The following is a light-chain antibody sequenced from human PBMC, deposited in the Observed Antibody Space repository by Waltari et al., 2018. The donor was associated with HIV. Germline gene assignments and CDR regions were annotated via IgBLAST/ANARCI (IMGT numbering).Light chain of an antibody. Sequence: EVVMTQSPSTLSVSPGARATLSCRASPSVNSPVAGYQHKAGQAPRLLIYGASTRATGVPARFSGSGSGTEFTLTISSLQSEDVAVYYCQQYNHWPPYTFGQGTKLEIK. J-gene: IGKJ2*01. CDR2: GAS. CDR1: PSVNSP. CDR3: QQYNHWPPYT. V-gene: IGKV3-15*01.